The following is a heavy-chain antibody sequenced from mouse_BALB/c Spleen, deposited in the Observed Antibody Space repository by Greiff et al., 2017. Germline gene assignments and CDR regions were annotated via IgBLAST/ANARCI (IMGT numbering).Heavy chain of an antibody. CDR2: ISYSGST. D-gene: IGHD2-1*01. CDR1: GYSITSDYA. CDR3: ARDYGNYHFDY. V-gene: IGHV3-2*02. Sequence: EVKLVESGPGLVKPSQSLSLTCTVTGYSITSDYAWNWIRQFPGNKLEWMGYISYSGSTSYNPSLKSRISITRDTSKNQFFLQLNSVTTEDTATYYCARDYGNYHFDYWGQGTTLTVSS. J-gene: IGHJ2*01.